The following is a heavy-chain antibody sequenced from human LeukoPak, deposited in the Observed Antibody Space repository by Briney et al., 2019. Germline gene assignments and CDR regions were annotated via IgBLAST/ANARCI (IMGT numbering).Heavy chain of an antibody. CDR3: ARDPSGSGSYALYYYGMDV. J-gene: IGHJ6*02. V-gene: IGHV4-4*02. CDR2: IYHSGST. Sequence: SETLSLTCAVSGGSISSSNWWSWVRQPPGKGLEWIGEIYHSGSTNYNPSLKSRVTISVDTSKNQFSLKLSSVTAADTAVYYCARDPSGSGSYALYYYGMDVWGQGTTVTVSS. D-gene: IGHD3-10*01. CDR1: GGSISSSNW.